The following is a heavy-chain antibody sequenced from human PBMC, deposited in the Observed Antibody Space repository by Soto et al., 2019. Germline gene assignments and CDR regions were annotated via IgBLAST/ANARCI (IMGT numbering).Heavy chain of an antibody. CDR3: VRKYPGTRPFDY. D-gene: IGHD2-2*01. J-gene: IGHJ4*01. Sequence: PGGSLRLSCAASGFTFNSYAMNWVRQAPGKGLAWVSAIGTGGNTYYANSVKGRFTISRDNSRTTLYLQMNSLRVEDTALYYCVRKYPGTRPFDYWGQGTLVTVSS. CDR1: GFTFNSYA. CDR2: IGTGGNT. V-gene: IGHV3-23*01.